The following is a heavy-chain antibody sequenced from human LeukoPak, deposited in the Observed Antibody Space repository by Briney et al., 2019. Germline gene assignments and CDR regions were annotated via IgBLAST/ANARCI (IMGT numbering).Heavy chain of an antibody. CDR2: ISGSCSHI. J-gene: IGHJ4*02. D-gene: IGHD3-10*01. CDR1: GFTFSSYS. V-gene: IGHV3-21*04. Sequence: PGGSLRLSCEASGFTFSSYSMNWVRQAPGKGLEWVSSISGSCSHIYYADSVKGRFIISRDNAKNSLYLQMNNLRAEDTAVYYCAKSDCGSDGCKLLNYWGQGTLVIASS. CDR3: AKSDCGSDGCKLLNY.